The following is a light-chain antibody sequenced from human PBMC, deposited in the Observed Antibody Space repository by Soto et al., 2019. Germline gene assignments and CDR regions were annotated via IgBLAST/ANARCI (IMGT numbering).Light chain of an antibody. Sequence: EIVLTQSPTTLSLSPGERATLSCRASQSVSSYFAWYQQKPGQAPRLLIYDASTRAAGIPARFSGSGSGTDFTLTISSQEPEDFVFYYCNRRGNWPLTLGGGPK. CDR2: DAS. CDR1: QSVSSY. J-gene: IGKJ4*01. CDR3: NRRGNWPLT. V-gene: IGKV3-11*01.